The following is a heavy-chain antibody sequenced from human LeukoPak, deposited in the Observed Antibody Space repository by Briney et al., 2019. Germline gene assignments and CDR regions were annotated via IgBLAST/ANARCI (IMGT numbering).Heavy chain of an antibody. D-gene: IGHD3-10*01. V-gene: IGHV3-33*08. CDR3: ARSQYYYGSGSYYSEFDY. J-gene: IGHJ4*02. CDR2: IWYDGSNK. Sequence: GRSLRLSCAASGFTFSSYGMHWVRQAPGKGLEWVAVIWYDGSNKYYADSVKGRFTISRDNSKNTLYLQMNSLRAEDTAVYYCARSQYYYGSGSYYSEFDYWGQGTLVTVSS. CDR1: GFTFSSYG.